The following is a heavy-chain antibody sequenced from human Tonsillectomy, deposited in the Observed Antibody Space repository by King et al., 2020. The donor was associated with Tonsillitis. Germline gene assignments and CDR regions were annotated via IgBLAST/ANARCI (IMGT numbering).Heavy chain of an antibody. CDR1: GYSFTSYW. CDR2: IAPSDSYT. V-gene: IGHV5-10-1*03. D-gene: IGHD6-6*01. Sequence: VQLVESGAEVKKPGESLRISCKASGYSFTSYWITWVRQMPGKGLEWMGRIAPSDSYTNYSPSFQGHVTISTDKSISTAYLQWSSLKASDTAMYYCARRGEHLVQLYYYTMDVWGQGTTVTVSS. CDR3: ARRGEHLVQLYYYTMDV. J-gene: IGHJ6*02.